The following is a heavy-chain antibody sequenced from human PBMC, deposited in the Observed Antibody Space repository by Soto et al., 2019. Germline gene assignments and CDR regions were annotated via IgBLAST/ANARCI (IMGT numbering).Heavy chain of an antibody. CDR1: GYTFTGYY. CDR3: ARDPVLLWFGEAYYYYYGMDV. D-gene: IGHD3-10*01. J-gene: IGHJ6*02. Sequence: ASVKVSCKASGYTFTGYYMHWVRQAPGQGLEWMGWINPNSGGTNYAQKFQGRVTMTRDTSISTAYMELSRLRSDDTAVYYCARDPVLLWFGEAYYYYYGMDVWG. CDR2: INPNSGGT. V-gene: IGHV1-2*02.